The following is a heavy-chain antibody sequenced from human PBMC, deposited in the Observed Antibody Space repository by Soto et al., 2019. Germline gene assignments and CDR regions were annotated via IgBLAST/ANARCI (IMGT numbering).Heavy chain of an antibody. D-gene: IGHD3-22*01. V-gene: IGHV1-69*13. CDR3: ARDDTIHESSAYYYIY. J-gene: IGHJ4*02. CDR2: IIPIFGTP. CDR1: GGTFSRYV. Sequence: SVKVSCKASGGTFSRYVISWVRQAPGQGLEWMGGIIPIFGTPNYAQKFQGRVTITADESTSTAYMEMSSLRSEDTAMYYCARDDTIHESSAYYYIYWGQGTLVTVSS.